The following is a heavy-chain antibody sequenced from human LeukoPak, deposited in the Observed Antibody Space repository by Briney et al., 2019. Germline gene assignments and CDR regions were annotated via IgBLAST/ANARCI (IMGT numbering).Heavy chain of an antibody. Sequence: PSETLSLTCTVSGGSISSFYWTWIRQTPRKGLEWVGYINHSGNTNHNPSLKSRVTVSVDTSKSQFSLKLSSVTAADTAVYYCARTGPPYQLDNNWFDPWGQGTLVTVSS. CDR2: INHSGNT. V-gene: IGHV4-59*12. J-gene: IGHJ5*02. CDR3: ARTGPPYQLDNNWFDP. D-gene: IGHD2-2*01. CDR1: GGSISSFY.